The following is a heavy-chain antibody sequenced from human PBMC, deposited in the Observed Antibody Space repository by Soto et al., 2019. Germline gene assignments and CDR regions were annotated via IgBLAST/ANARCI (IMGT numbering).Heavy chain of an antibody. V-gene: IGHV3-33*01. Sequence: QVQLVESGGGVVQPGRSLRLSCAASGFTFSSYGMHWVRQAPGKGLEWVAVLWYDGSNKYYADSVKGRFTISRDNSKNTLYLQMHRLRAEDTAVYYCARGYGWFDPWGQGTLVTVSS. CDR1: GFTFSSYG. D-gene: IGHD6-13*01. CDR3: ARGYGWFDP. CDR2: LWYDGSNK. J-gene: IGHJ5*02.